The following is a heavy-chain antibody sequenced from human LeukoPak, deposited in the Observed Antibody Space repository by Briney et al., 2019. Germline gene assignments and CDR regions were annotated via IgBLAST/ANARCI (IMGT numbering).Heavy chain of an antibody. V-gene: IGHV3-53*01. CDR3: ARDRYFDF. Sequence: GGTLRLSCAASGFTVSSTYMGWVRQAPGKGLEWVSLINGGEGPYYADSVKGRFTTSTDNSKNTLSLQMTSLRAEDTAMYYCARDRYFDFWGQGTLVTVSS. CDR2: INGGEGP. CDR1: GFTVSSTY. J-gene: IGHJ4*01.